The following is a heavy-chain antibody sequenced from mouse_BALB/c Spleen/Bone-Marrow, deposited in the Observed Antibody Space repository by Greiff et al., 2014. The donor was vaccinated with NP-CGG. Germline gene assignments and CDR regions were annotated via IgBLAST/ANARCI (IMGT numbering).Heavy chain of an antibody. CDR1: GFTFSSFA. CDR3: ARSGSSSGYFDY. D-gene: IGHD1-1*01. V-gene: IGHV5-17*02. CDR2: ISSGSSTI. J-gene: IGHJ2*01. Sequence: DVKLVESGGGLVQPGGSRKLSCAASGFTFSSFAMHWVRQAPEKGLEWVAYISSGSSTICYADTVMGRFTISRDNPKNTLFLQMTSLRSEDTAMYYCARSGSSSGYFDYWGQGTTLTVSS.